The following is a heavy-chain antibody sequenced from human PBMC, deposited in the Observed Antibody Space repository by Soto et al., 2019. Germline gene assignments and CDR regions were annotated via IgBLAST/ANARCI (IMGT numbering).Heavy chain of an antibody. CDR3: AREAGYHHLGQQLPDY. Sequence: QVQLVESGGGVVQPGRSLRLSCAASGFTFSNYCMHWVRQAPNKGLEWVAGIWHDGSNKYHATSVEGRFTISRANSNNTFYLQMNSLGVEDTAVYYCAREAGYHHLGQQLPDYWGQGTLVTVSS. CDR2: IWHDGSNK. J-gene: IGHJ4*02. V-gene: IGHV3-33*01. CDR1: GFTFSNYC. D-gene: IGHD6-13*01.